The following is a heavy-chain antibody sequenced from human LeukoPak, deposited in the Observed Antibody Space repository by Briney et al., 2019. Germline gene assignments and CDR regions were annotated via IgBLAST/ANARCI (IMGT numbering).Heavy chain of an antibody. J-gene: IGHJ4*02. Sequence: SETLSLTCTVSGGSISSHFWSWIRQPPGKGLEWIGYIYYSGSTNYNPSLKSRVTISVDTSKNQFSLKLSSVTAADTAVYYCARSSRRWLQFDFDYWGQGTLVTVSS. CDR3: ARSSRRWLQFDFDY. CDR1: GGSISSHF. D-gene: IGHD5-24*01. V-gene: IGHV4-59*11. CDR2: IYYSGST.